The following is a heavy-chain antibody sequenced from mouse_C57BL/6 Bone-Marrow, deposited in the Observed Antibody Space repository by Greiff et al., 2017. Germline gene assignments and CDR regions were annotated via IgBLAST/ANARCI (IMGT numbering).Heavy chain of an antibody. CDR2: IYPGSGST. CDR3: AREGFDDYDAMDY. CDR1: GYTFTSYW. J-gene: IGHJ4*01. V-gene: IGHV1-55*01. Sequence: QVQLQQSGPELVKPGASVKISCKASGYTFTSYWITWVKQRPGKGLEWIGGIYPGSGSTNYNEKFKSKATLTVDTSSGTAYMQLSSLTSEDSAVYYCAREGFDDYDAMDYWGQGTSVTISS.